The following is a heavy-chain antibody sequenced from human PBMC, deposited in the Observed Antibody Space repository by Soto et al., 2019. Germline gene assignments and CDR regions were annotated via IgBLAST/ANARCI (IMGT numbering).Heavy chain of an antibody. Sequence: QVQLQESGPGLVKPSETLSLTCSVSGGSITSHYCSWFRQPPGKGLEWIGYIHHSGSTSYNPSLKSRVTLSLDTSKNHFSLKVTSVTAADTALYYCARQGFGQLHGLVDVWGPGTTVTVSS. CDR1: GGSITSHY. CDR2: IHHSGST. D-gene: IGHD3-10*01. CDR3: ARQGFGQLHGLVDV. V-gene: IGHV4-59*08. J-gene: IGHJ6*02.